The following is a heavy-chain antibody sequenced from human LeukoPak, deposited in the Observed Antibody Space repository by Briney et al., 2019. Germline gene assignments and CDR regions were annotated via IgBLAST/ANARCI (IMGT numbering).Heavy chain of an antibody. V-gene: IGHV1-2*06. CDR3: ARGGSSWYCFDY. D-gene: IGHD6-13*01. CDR1: GYTFTGYY. J-gene: IGHJ4*02. CDR2: INPNSGGT. Sequence: ASVKVSCKASGYTFTGYYMHWVRQAPGQGLEWMGRINPNSGGTNYAQKFQGRVTMTRDTSVSTAYMELSRLRSDDTAVYYCARGGSSWYCFDYWGQGTLVTVSS.